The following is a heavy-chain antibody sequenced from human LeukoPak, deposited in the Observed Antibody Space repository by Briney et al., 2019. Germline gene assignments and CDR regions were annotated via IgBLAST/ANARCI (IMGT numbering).Heavy chain of an antibody. D-gene: IGHD3-22*01. V-gene: IGHV4-38-2*02. CDR3: ARVDGGDSSGYYWSFDY. J-gene: IGHJ4*02. Sequence: PSETLSLTCTVSGYSISSGYYWGWIRQPPGKGLEWIGSIYHSGSTYYNPSLKSRVTISVDTSKNQFSLKLSSVTAADTAVYYCARVDGGDSSGYYWSFDYWGQGTLVTVSS. CDR1: GYSISSGYY. CDR2: IYHSGST.